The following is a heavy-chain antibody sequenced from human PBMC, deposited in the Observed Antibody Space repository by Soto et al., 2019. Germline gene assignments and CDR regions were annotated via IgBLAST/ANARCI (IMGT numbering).Heavy chain of an antibody. D-gene: IGHD6-13*01. CDR3: ARRYSSRWHRKDYYYYMDV. CDR2: INSDGSST. V-gene: IGHV3-74*01. CDR1: GFTFSSYW. Sequence: GGSLRLSCAASGFTFSSYWMHWVRQAPGKGLVWVSRINSDGSSTSYADSVKGRFTISRDNAKNTLYLQMNSLRAEDTAVYYCARRYSSRWHRKDYYYYMDVWGKGTTVTVSS. J-gene: IGHJ6*03.